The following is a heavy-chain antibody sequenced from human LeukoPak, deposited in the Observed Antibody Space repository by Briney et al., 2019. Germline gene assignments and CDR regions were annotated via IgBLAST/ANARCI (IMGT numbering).Heavy chain of an antibody. CDR1: GGSFSGYY. J-gene: IGHJ5*02. V-gene: IGHV4-34*01. D-gene: IGHD6-13*01. CDR3: ARGGGSSSWYPRYWFDP. Sequence: SETLSLTCAVYGGSFSGYYWSWIRQPPGKGLEWIGEINHSGSTNYKPSLKSRVTISVDTSKNQFSLKLSSVTAADTAVYYCARGGGSSSWYPRYWFDPWGQGTLVTVSS. CDR2: INHSGST.